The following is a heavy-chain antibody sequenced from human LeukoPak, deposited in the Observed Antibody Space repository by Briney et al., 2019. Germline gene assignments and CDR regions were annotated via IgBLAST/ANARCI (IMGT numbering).Heavy chain of an antibody. CDR3: ARDYGGNPGFFDS. V-gene: IGHV4-59*12. J-gene: IGHJ4*02. CDR1: GDSIITYY. Sequence: SETLSLTCTVSGDSIITYYLIWIRQPPGKGLEWIGSIYYTGTTDYNPSLKRRVTISVDTSKKHFSLKVSSVTAADTAVYYCARDYGGNPGFFDSWGQGTRVTVSS. CDR2: IYYTGTT. D-gene: IGHD4-23*01.